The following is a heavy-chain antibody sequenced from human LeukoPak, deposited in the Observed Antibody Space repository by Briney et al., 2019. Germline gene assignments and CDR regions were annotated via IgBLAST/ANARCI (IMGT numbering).Heavy chain of an antibody. J-gene: IGHJ4*02. D-gene: IGHD3-22*01. CDR3: ARVLGYYYDSSGYYDY. V-gene: IGHV4-59*11. Sequence: SETLSLTCTVPGGSISSHYWCWIWQPPGKGLWWSGHIYYSGSTNYNPSLKSRVTISVDTSKNQFSLKLSSVTAADTAVYYCARVLGYYYDSSGYYDYWGQGTLVTVSS. CDR1: GGSISSHY. CDR2: IYYSGST.